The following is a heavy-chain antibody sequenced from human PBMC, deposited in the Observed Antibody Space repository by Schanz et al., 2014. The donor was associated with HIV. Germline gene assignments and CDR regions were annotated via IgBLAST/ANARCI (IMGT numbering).Heavy chain of an antibody. J-gene: IGHJ5*02. V-gene: IGHV1-2*02. D-gene: IGHD3-10*01. CDR1: GYTFTRDY. CDR2: INPNSGAT. Sequence: QVHLVQSGAEVKKPGASVKVSCKASGYTFTRDYIHWVRQAPGQGLEWMGWINPNSGATQYAQKFQDRVTMTREKSISTVYMGLTSLTPDDTAVYFCARGASVAARGWFDPWGQGTLIIVSS. CDR3: ARGASVAARGWFDP.